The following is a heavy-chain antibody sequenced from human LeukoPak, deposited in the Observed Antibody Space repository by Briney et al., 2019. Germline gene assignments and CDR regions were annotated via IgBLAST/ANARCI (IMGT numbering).Heavy chain of an antibody. D-gene: IGHD6-13*01. Sequence: SETLSLTCTVSGGSISSYYWSWIRQPPGKGLEWIGYIYYSGSTNYNPSLKSRVTISVDTSKNQFSLKLSSVTAADTAVYYCARAVAAAGDWFDPWGQGTLVTVSP. CDR3: ARAVAAAGDWFDP. J-gene: IGHJ5*02. V-gene: IGHV4-59*01. CDR2: IYYSGST. CDR1: GGSISSYY.